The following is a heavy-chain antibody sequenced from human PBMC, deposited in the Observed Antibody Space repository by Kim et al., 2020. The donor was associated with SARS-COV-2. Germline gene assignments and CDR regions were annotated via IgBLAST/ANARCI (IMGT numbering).Heavy chain of an antibody. CDR2: FDPEDGET. V-gene: IGHV1-24*01. CDR1: GYTLTELS. Sequence: ASVKVSCKVSGYTLTELSMHWVRQAPGKGLEWMGGFDPEDGETIYAQKFQGRVTMTEDTSTDTAYMELSSLRSEDTAVYYCATSSPRTSGRDGYNSGYYYGMDVWAQGTTVTVSS. CDR3: ATSSPRTSGRDGYNSGYYYGMDV. D-gene: IGHD5-12*01. J-gene: IGHJ6*02.